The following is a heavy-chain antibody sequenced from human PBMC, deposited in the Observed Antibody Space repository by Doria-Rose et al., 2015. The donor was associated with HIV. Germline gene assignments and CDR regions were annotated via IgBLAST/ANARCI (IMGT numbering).Heavy chain of an antibody. CDR2: IFSDDER. V-gene: IGHV2-26*01. D-gene: IGHD6-13*01. CDR3: ARIKSSRWYHKYYFDS. Sequence: SGPVLVKPTETLTLTCTVSGVSLSSPGMGVSWIRQPPGKALEWLANIFSDDERSYKTSLKSRLTISGGTSKSQVVLTMTDMDPVDTATYYCARIKSSRWYHKYYFDSWGQGTLVIVSA. CDR1: GVSLSSPGMG. J-gene: IGHJ4*02.